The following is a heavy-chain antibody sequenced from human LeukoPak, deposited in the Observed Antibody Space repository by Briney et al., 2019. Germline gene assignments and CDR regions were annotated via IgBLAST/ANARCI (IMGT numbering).Heavy chain of an antibody. D-gene: IGHD2-21*02. Sequence: GASVKVSCKASGYTFTSYGISWVRQAPGQGLEWMGWISAYNGNTNYAHKLQGRVTMTTDTSTRTAYMELRSMRSDDTAVYYCARAVEVAYCGGDCYFQHWGQGTLVTVSS. CDR3: ARAVEVAYCGGDCYFQH. J-gene: IGHJ1*01. CDR1: GYTFTSYG. CDR2: ISAYNGNT. V-gene: IGHV1-18*01.